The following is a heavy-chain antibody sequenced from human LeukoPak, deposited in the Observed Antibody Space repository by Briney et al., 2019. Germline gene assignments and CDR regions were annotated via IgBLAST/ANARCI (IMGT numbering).Heavy chain of an antibody. CDR1: GFTFSSYW. CDR3: ARAAYNSGPDY. J-gene: IGHJ4*02. D-gene: IGHD6-19*01. V-gene: IGHV3-74*01. Sequence: QTGGSLRLSCAASGFTFSSYWMNWVRQAPGKGLVCVSHIHSDGSGANYADSVKGRFTISRDNAKNTLYLQMDSLRAEDTAVYYCARAAYNSGPDYWGQGTLVTVSS. CDR2: IHSDGSGA.